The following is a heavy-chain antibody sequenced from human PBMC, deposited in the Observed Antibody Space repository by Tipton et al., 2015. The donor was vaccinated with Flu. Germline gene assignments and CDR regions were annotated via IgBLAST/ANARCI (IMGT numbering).Heavy chain of an antibody. CDR2: IYYSGST. Sequence: LRLSCSVSGGSISSGGEYWTWIRQHPGKGLEWIGSIYYSGSTYYQPSLQSRVTLSVDTSKNQFYLKLTSVTAADTAVYYCARDQGFGGGLAYDYYALDVWGQGTTVTVSS. J-gene: IGHJ6*02. CDR1: GGSISSGGEY. CDR3: ARDQGFGGGLAYDYYALDV. V-gene: IGHV4-31*03. D-gene: IGHD3-10*01.